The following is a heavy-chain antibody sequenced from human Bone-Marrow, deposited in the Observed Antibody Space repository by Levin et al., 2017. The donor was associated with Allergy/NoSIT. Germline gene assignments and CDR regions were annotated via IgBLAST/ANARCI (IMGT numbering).Heavy chain of an antibody. D-gene: IGHD2-15*01. CDR3: TRYCSGGSCYSYYYYYYMDV. J-gene: IGHJ6*03. Sequence: PSGGSLRLSCTASGFTFGDYAMSWFRQAPGKGLEWVGFIRSKAYGGTTEYAASVKGRFTISRDDSKSIAYLQMNSLKTEDTAVYYCTRYCSGGSCYSYYYYYYMDVWGKGTTVTVSS. V-gene: IGHV3-49*03. CDR2: IRSKAYGGTT. CDR1: GFTFGDYA.